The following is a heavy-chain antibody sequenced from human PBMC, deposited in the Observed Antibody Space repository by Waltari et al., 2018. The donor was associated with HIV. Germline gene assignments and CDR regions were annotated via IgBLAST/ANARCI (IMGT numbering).Heavy chain of an antibody. Sequence: VQLRQSGGALVQPGGSVRLSCEASGYVFKTYWMSWIRQTPGKGLEWVATIKPDGSEEFYAKPVKGRFSISRDNAKNARSLQMNSLRVDDTAVYYCVRPGYCNSISCYSEWITHFDNWGQGTLVTVSS. J-gene: IGHJ4*02. V-gene: IGHV3-7*03. CDR1: GYVFKTYW. CDR3: VRPGYCNSISCYSEWITHFDN. CDR2: IKPDGSEE. D-gene: IGHD2-2*01.